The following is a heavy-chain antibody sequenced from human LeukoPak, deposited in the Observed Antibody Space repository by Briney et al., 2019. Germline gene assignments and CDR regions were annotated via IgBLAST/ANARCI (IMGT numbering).Heavy chain of an antibody. J-gene: IGHJ5*02. CDR1: GYTFTSYD. Sequence: ASVKVSCKASGYTFTSYDINWVRQATGQGLEWMGWMNPNSGNTGYAQKFQGRVTTTRNTSISTAYMELSSLRSEDTAVYYCASLVRGEYCSGGSCGNWFDPWGQGTLVTVSS. CDR3: ASLVRGEYCSGGSCGNWFDP. CDR2: MNPNSGNT. D-gene: IGHD2-15*01. V-gene: IGHV1-8*01.